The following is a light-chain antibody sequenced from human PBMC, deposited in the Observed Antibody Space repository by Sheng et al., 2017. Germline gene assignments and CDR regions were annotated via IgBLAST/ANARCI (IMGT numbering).Light chain of an antibody. Sequence: IVLTQSPGTLSLSPGERATLSCRASQIVTNTYLAWYQQKPGQAPRLLIYGASTRATGIPARFSGSGSGTEFTLTISSLQSEDFAVYYCQQYNNWPRTFGQGTKVEIK. CDR2: GAS. J-gene: IGKJ1*01. V-gene: IGKV3-15*01. CDR1: QIVTNTY. CDR3: QQYNNWPRT.